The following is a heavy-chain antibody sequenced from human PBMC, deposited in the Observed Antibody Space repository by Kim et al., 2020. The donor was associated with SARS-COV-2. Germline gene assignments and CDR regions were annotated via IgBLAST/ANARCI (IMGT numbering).Heavy chain of an antibody. Sequence: ASVNVSCKASGYTFTGYYMHWVRQAPGQGLEWMGWIHPNSGGTNCAQRFQGRVTMTRDTSISTAYMELTRLTSDDTAVYYCAREATYNPFDYWGQGTLVTVSS. CDR2: IHPNSGGT. J-gene: IGHJ4*02. D-gene: IGHD1-1*01. CDR3: AREATYNPFDY. CDR1: GYTFTGYY. V-gene: IGHV1-2*02.